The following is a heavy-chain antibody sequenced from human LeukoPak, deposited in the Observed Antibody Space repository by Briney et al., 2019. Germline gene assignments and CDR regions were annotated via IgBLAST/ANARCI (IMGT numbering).Heavy chain of an antibody. CDR3: TRACVYYDSSGCDY. V-gene: IGHV3-7*04. J-gene: IGHJ4*02. D-gene: IGHD3-22*01. CDR2: IKQDESEK. CDR1: GFTFSDYW. Sequence: GGSLRLSCAASGFTFSDYWMMWVRQAPGKGLELVANIKQDESEKQYVDSVKGRFTISRDNAKNSLFLQMNSLRAEDTAVYYCTRACVYYDSSGCDYWGQGTLVTVSS.